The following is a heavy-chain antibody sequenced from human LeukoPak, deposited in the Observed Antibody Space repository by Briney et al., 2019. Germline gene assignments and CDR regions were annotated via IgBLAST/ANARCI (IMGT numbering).Heavy chain of an antibody. D-gene: IGHD3-22*01. V-gene: IGHV4-59*08. CDR3: GRRYYDSSGYYPDAFDI. CDR2: IYYSGST. CDR1: GGSISGFY. J-gene: IGHJ3*02. Sequence: PSETLSLTCTVSGGSISGFYWSWIRQPPGKGLGFIGYIYYSGSTNYNPSLKSRVTISVDTSKDQFSLKLSSVTAADTAVYYCGRRYYDSSGYYPDAFDIWGQGTMVIVSS.